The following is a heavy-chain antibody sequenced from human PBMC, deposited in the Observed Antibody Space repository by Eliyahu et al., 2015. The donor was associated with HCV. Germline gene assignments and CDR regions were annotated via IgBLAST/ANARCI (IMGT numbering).Heavy chain of an antibody. V-gene: IGHV3-9*01. Sequence: EVQLVESGGGLVQPGRSLRLSCAASGFTFDDYAMHWVRQAPGKGLGGGPGVFVNSGSIGYADSVKGRFTISRDNAKNSLYLQMNSLRAEDTALYYCAKGSQKYYYYGMDVWGQGTTVTVSS. J-gene: IGHJ6*02. CDR3: AKGSQKYYYYGMDV. CDR2: VFVNSGSI. CDR1: GFTFDDYA.